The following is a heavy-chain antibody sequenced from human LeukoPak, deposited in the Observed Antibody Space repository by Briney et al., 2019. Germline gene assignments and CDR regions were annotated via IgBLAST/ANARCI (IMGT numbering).Heavy chain of an antibody. J-gene: IGHJ4*02. CDR2: ISSSSSYI. CDR1: GFTFNTYN. Sequence: GGSLRLSCAGSGFTFNTYNMNWVRQAPGKGLEWVSSISSSSSYIYYADSVKGRFTISRDNAKNSLYLQMNSLRAEDTAVYYCARLYDGSAYHADHFDYWGQGTLVTVSS. V-gene: IGHV3-21*01. CDR3: ARLYDGSAYHADHFDY. D-gene: IGHD3-22*01.